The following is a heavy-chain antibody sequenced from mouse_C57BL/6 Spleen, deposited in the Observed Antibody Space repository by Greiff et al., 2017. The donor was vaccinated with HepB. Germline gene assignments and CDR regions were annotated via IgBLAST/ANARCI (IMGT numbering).Heavy chain of an antibody. Sequence: QVQLQQPGAELVRPGTSVKLSCKASGYTFTSYWMHWVKQRPGQGLEWIGVIDPSDSYTNYNQKFKGKATLTIDTSSSTAYMQISILTSEDSAVYYCARYGFDYWGQGTTLTVCS. CDR3: ARYGFDY. D-gene: IGHD1-1*02. V-gene: IGHV1-59*01. CDR2: IDPSDSYT. J-gene: IGHJ2*01. CDR1: GYTFTSYW.